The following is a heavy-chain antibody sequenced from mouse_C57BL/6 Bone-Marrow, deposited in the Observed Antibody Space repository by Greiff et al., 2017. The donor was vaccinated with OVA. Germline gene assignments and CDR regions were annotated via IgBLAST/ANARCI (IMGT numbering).Heavy chain of an antibody. Sequence: QVQLKESGAELVRPGASVTLSCKASGYTFTDYELHWVKQTPVHGLEWIGAIDPETGGTAYNQKFKGKAILTADKSSSTAYMELRSLTSEDSAVYYCTRETFRYYYGSGNYWGQGTTLTVSS. V-gene: IGHV1-15*01. CDR3: TRETFRYYYGSGNY. J-gene: IGHJ2*01. CDR2: IDPETGGT. D-gene: IGHD1-1*01. CDR1: GYTFTDYE.